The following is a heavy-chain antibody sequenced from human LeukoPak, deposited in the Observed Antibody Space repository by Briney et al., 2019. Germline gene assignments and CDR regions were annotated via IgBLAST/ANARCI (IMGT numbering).Heavy chain of an antibody. Sequence: PGGSLRLSCAASGFTFSSYWMHWVRQAPGKGLVWVSRINSDGSSTSYADSVKGRFTISRDNAKNTLYLQMNSLRAEDTALYYCAKDTSSGRGRYFDYWGQGTLVTVSS. CDR2: INSDGSST. V-gene: IGHV3-74*01. CDR1: GFTFSSYW. J-gene: IGHJ4*02. CDR3: AKDTSSGRGRYFDY. D-gene: IGHD3-10*01.